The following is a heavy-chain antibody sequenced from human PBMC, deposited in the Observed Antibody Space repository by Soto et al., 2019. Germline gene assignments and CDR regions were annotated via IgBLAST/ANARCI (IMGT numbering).Heavy chain of an antibody. J-gene: IGHJ4*02. CDR3: AKDRRVCGHSAFYFDF. Sequence: GGSLRLSCAASAFTFSNYAMSWVRQAPGKGLEWVSLISATVGCTYYADSVKGRFTISRDNSQNTLYLQVHSLTAEDTAVYYCAKDRRVCGHSAFYFDFWGQGAQVTVSS. CDR2: ISATVGCT. CDR1: AFTFSNYA. D-gene: IGHD2-8*01. V-gene: IGHV3-23*01.